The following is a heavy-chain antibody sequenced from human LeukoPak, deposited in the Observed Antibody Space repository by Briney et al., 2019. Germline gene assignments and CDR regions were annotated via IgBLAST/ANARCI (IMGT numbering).Heavy chain of an antibody. D-gene: IGHD3-3*01. J-gene: IGHJ4*02. CDR3: VRGYSEYWSD. V-gene: IGHV4-34*01. Sequence: PSETLSLTCAAYGGSFSDFYWNWISQPPGKGLEWIGQISHSGGINYNPSLQSRVTLSVDTSNNHFSLRLTPVTAADTAVYYCVRGYSEYWSDWGQGSLVTVSS. CDR2: ISHSGGI. CDR1: GGSFSDFY.